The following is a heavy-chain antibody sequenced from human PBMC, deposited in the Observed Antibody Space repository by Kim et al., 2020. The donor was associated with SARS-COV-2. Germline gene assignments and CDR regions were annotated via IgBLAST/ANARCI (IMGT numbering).Heavy chain of an antibody. Sequence: YAAPVKGRFTNTRDKSKSPLYLQMNSLRAEDTAVYYCGRDKDYYYMDVWGKGTTVTVSS. J-gene: IGHJ6*03. CDR3: GRDKDYYYMDV. V-gene: IGHV3-33*01.